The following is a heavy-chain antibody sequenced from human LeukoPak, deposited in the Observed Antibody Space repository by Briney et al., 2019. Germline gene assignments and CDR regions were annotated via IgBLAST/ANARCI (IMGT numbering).Heavy chain of an antibody. CDR3: AKDLRGGIVVVVAATDLFDY. Sequence: GGSLRLSCAASGFTFSSYAMSWVRQAPGKGLEWVSVIYSGGSTYYADSVKGRFTISRDNSKNTLYLQMNSLRAEDTAVYYCAKDLRGGIVVVVAATDLFDYWGQGTLVTVSS. J-gene: IGHJ4*02. CDR2: IYSGGST. V-gene: IGHV3-23*03. D-gene: IGHD2-15*01. CDR1: GFTFSSYA.